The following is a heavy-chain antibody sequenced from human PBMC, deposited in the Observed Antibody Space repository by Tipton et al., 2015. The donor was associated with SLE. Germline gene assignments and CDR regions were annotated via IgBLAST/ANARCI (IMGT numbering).Heavy chain of an antibody. D-gene: IGHD3-3*02. CDR1: GGCLNCYY. CDR3: ARHADRIFGVPY. Sequence: TLSLTCTVSGGCLNCYYWSWIRQPPGKGLEWIGNIYTSGNTNYNPSLKSRVTISVDTSKNQFSLKLSSVTAADTALYYCARHADRIFGVPYWGQGTLVTVSS. CDR2: IYTSGNT. V-gene: IGHV4-4*08. J-gene: IGHJ4*02.